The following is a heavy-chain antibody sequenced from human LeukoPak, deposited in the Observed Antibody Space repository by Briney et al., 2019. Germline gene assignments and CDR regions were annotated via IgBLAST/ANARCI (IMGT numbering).Heavy chain of an antibody. CDR2: INPSGGRT. CDR3: ARDYYYDSSGYPSSAFDI. CDR1: GYTFTSYY. V-gene: IGHV1-46*01. D-gene: IGHD3-22*01. Sequence: ASVKVSCKASGYTFTSYYMHWVRQAPGQGLEWMGIINPSGGRTSYAQKFQGRVTMTRDMSTSTVYMELSSLRSEDTAVYYCARDYYYDSSGYPSSAFDIWGQGTMVTVSS. J-gene: IGHJ3*02.